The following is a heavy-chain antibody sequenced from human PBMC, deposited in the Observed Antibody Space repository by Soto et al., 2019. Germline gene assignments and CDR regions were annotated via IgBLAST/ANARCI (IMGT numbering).Heavy chain of an antibody. CDR2: ISSSSSTI. V-gene: IGHV3-48*02. D-gene: IGHD6-13*01. Sequence: EVQLVESGGGLVQPGGSLRLSCAASGFTFSSYSMNWVRQAPGKGLEWVSYISSSSSTIYYADSVKGRFTISRDNAKNSLYLQMNSLRDEDRAVYYCARDPPADIAAAGIDYWGQGTLVTVSS. CDR1: GFTFSSYS. J-gene: IGHJ4*02. CDR3: ARDPPADIAAAGIDY.